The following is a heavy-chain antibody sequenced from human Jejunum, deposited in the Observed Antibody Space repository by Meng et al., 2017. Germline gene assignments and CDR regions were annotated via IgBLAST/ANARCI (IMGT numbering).Heavy chain of an antibody. V-gene: IGHV2-70*04. D-gene: IGHD1-14*01. J-gene: IGHJ3*01. CDR2: IDWDDDK. Sequence: SGPTLVKPTQTLTLTCTFSGFSLTTSGMRVSWIRQPPGKALEWLARIDWDDDKFYSAPLRTRLTISKDTSKNQVVLTVTNMDPVDTSTYYCARMRPGYNTGGDVFDVWGQGTMVTVSS. CDR1: GFSLTTSGMR. CDR3: ARMRPGYNTGGDVFDV.